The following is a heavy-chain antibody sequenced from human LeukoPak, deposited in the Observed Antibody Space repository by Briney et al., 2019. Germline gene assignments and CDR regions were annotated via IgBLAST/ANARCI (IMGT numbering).Heavy chain of an antibody. CDR1: GGSISSYY. D-gene: IGHD6-13*01. CDR2: IYYSGST. V-gene: IGHV4-59*01. J-gene: IGHJ4*02. Sequence: SETLSLTCTVSGGSISSYYWSWIRQPPGKGLEWIGYIYYSGSTNYNPSLKSRVTISVDTSKNQFSLKLSSVTAADTAVYYCARVAAGTVDYWGQGTLVTVSS. CDR3: ARVAAGTVDY.